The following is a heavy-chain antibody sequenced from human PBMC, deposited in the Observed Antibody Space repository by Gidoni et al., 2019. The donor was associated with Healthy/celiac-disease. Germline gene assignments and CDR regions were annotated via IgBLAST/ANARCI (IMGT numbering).Heavy chain of an antibody. CDR2: ISYDGSNK. D-gene: IGHD6-13*01. J-gene: IGHJ6*02. CDR3: AKDRAGMAGSSSWYASYYYYGMDV. Sequence: QVQLVESGGGVVQPGRSLRLSCAASGFTFSSYGMHWVRQAPGKGLEWVAVISYDGSNKYYADSVKGRFTISRDNSKNTLYLQMNSLRAEDTAVYYCAKDRAGMAGSSSWYASYYYYGMDVWGQGTTVTYSS. CDR1: GFTFSSYG. V-gene: IGHV3-30*18.